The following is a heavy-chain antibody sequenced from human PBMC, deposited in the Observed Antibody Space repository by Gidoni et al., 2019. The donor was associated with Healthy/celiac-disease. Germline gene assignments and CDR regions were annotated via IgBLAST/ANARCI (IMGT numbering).Heavy chain of an antibody. D-gene: IGHD6-6*01. V-gene: IGHV3-21*01. J-gene: IGHJ6*02. CDR1: GLTFSSYS. CDR3: AREYGGIAARPMDYYYYGMDV. Sequence: EVQLVESGGGLVKPGGSLRLSCAASGLTFSSYSMKWVRQAQGKGLEWVSSISSSSMYIYYADSVKGRFTISRDNAKYSLYLQMNSLRAEDTAVYYCAREYGGIAARPMDYYYYGMDVWGQGTTVTVSS. CDR2: ISSSSMYI.